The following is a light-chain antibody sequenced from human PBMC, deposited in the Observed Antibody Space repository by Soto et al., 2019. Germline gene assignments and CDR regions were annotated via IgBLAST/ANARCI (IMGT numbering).Light chain of an antibody. CDR3: RSYTSSSTLEV. CDR1: SSDVGGYNY. J-gene: IGLJ3*02. V-gene: IGLV2-14*01. Sequence: QSALTQPASVSGSPGQSITISCSGTSSDVGGYNYVSWYQQHPGKAPKLMIYEVSNRPSGVSNRFSGSKSGNTASLTISGLRAEDEADYYCRSYTSSSTLEVFGGGTKLTVL. CDR2: EVS.